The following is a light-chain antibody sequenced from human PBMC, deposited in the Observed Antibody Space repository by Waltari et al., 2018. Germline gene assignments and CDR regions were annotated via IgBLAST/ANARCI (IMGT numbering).Light chain of an antibody. Sequence: DIQLTQSPSFLSASVGDRVTITCRASQDIRSLLAWYQQNTGKAPKLLIYAASTLQSGVPSRFSGRGSGTEFTLTISSLQPEDFATYYCQQLYSSPFTFGPGTKVDL. CDR1: QDIRSL. CDR3: QQLYSSPFT. CDR2: AAS. V-gene: IGKV1-9*01. J-gene: IGKJ3*01.